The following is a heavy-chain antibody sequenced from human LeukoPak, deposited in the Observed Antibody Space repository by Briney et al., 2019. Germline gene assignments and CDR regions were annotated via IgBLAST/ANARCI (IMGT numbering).Heavy chain of an antibody. CDR2: INHSGNT. CDR1: DGSFSDSY. Sequence: SETLSLTCAVYDGSFSDSYWNWIRQPPAKGLELIGDINHSGNTNYNHSLKSRVTISVDTSKNQFSLKLNSVTAADTAVYYCTRRSYASGSYYSGWYFDYWGQGTLVTVSS. D-gene: IGHD3-10*01. J-gene: IGHJ4*02. CDR3: TRRSYASGSYYSGWYFDY. V-gene: IGHV4-34*01.